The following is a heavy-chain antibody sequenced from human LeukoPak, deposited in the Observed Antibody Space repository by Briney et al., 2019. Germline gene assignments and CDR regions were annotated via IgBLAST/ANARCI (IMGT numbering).Heavy chain of an antibody. D-gene: IGHD6-19*01. V-gene: IGHV1-2*02. CDR1: GYTFTDYY. CDR3: ARDIGSGWYWIGGNY. J-gene: IGHJ4*02. CDR2: IAPNSGDT. Sequence: ASVKVSCKASGYTFTDYYMHWVRQAPGQGLGWMGWIAPNSGDTNYAQKFQGRVTMTRDTSISTAHMELSRLKPDDTAVYYCARDIGSGWYWIGGNYWGQGTLVTVSS.